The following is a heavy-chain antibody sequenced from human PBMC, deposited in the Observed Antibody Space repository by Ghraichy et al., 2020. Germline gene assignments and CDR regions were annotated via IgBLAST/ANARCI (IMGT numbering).Heavy chain of an antibody. CDR1: GDSVSSNSAA. CDR2: TYYRSKWYS. CDR3: ARDPRWSSPPYFDS. J-gene: IGHJ4*02. Sequence: SQTLSLTCAISGDSVSSNSAAWNWIRQSPSRGLEWLGRTYYRSKWYSDYAVSVRSRIFVNPDTSKNQFSLQLNSVTPEDTAVYFCARDPRWSSPPYFDSWGQGTLVIVSS. D-gene: IGHD1-26*01. V-gene: IGHV6-1*01.